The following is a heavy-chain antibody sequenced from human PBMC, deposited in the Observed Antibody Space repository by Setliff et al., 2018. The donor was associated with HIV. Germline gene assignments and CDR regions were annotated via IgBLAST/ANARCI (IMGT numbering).Heavy chain of an antibody. V-gene: IGHV4-31*03. D-gene: IGHD3-3*01. CDR3: ATLPQGYDYFDY. CDR1: GGSITSGGYY. CDR2: IYYSGST. J-gene: IGHJ4*01. Sequence: PSETLSLTCTVSGGSITSGGYYWSWIRQHPGKGLEWIGYIYYSGSTYYNPSLKSRVSISVDTSKNQFSLKLNSVTAADTAVYYCATLPQGYDYFDYWGHGTLVTVSS.